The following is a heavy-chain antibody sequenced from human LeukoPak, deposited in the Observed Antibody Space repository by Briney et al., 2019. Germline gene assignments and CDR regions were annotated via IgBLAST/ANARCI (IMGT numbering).Heavy chain of an antibody. Sequence: SETLSLTCAVYGGSFSGYYWSWIRQPPAKGLEWIGEINHSGSTNYNPSLKSRVTISVDTSKDQLSLRLCSVTAADTAVYYCARHPKTYCGGDCYPGAFDYWGQGTLVTVSS. CDR1: GGSFSGYY. CDR3: ARHPKTYCGGDCYPGAFDY. V-gene: IGHV4-34*01. CDR2: INHSGST. D-gene: IGHD2-21*02. J-gene: IGHJ4*02.